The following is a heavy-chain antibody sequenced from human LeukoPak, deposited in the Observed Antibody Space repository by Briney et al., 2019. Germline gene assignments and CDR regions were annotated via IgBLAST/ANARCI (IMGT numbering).Heavy chain of an antibody. Sequence: ASVKVSCKASGYTFTSYDINWVRQATGQGLEWMGWMNPNSGNTGYAQKFQGRVTMTRNTSISTAYMELSSLRSEDTAVYYCARWYSSGWSLRNRPIHNWFDPWGQGTLVTVSS. CDR3: ARWYSSGWSLRNRPIHNWFDP. J-gene: IGHJ5*02. CDR1: GYTFTSYD. V-gene: IGHV1-8*01. D-gene: IGHD6-19*01. CDR2: MNPNSGNT.